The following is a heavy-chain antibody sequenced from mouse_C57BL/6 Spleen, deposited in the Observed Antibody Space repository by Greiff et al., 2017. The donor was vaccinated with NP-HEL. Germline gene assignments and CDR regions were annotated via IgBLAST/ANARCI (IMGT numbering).Heavy chain of an antibody. Sequence: EVKLMESGGGLVQPGGSLKLSCAASGFTFSDYYMYWVRQTPEKRLEWVAYISNGGGSTYYPDTVKGRFTISRDNAKNTLYLQMSRLKSEDTAMYYCARQHPLYYAMDYWGQGTSVTVSS. CDR1: GFTFSDYY. D-gene: IGHD6-1*01. CDR3: ARQHPLYYAMDY. V-gene: IGHV5-12*01. J-gene: IGHJ4*01. CDR2: ISNGGGST.